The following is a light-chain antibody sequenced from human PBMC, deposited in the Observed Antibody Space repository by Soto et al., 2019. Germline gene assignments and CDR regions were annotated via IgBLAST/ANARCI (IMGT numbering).Light chain of an antibody. CDR3: EQYGSSLSIT. CDR2: GPS. J-gene: IGKJ5*01. CDR1: QSVSSAH. V-gene: IGKV3-20*01. Sequence: EIVLTQSPGTLSLSPGERATLSCRASQSVSSAHLAWYQQKPGQAPRLLIYGPSSRATGIPDRFSGSGSGTDFTLPISRLEPEDFAVYYCEQYGSSLSITFGQGTRLEIK.